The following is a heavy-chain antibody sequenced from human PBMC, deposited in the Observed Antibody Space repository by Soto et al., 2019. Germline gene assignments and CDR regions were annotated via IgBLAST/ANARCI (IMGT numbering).Heavy chain of an antibody. CDR1: GYTFTGYY. Sequence: ASVXVSCKASGYTFTGYYMHWVRQAPGQGLEWMGWINPNSGGTNYAQKFQGWVTMTRDTSISTAYMELSRLRSDDTAVYYCAREYYYDSSGFDYWGQGTLVTVSS. CDR3: AREYYYDSSGFDY. D-gene: IGHD3-22*01. CDR2: INPNSGGT. J-gene: IGHJ4*02. V-gene: IGHV1-2*04.